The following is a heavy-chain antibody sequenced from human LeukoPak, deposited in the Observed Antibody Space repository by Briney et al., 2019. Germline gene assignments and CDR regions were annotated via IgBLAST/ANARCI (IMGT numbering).Heavy chain of an antibody. CDR2: INNVGDRA. Sequence: GGSLRLSCSASGFSFSSYAMHWVRQAPGKGLEHISLINNVGDRAYYADSVKGRFTISRDNSKNTLYLQMNSLRAEDTAVYYCANLGNCSTTSCYMEAFDIWGQGTMVTVSS. V-gene: IGHV3-64*04. CDR3: ANLGNCSTTSCYMEAFDI. J-gene: IGHJ3*02. CDR1: GFSFSSYA. D-gene: IGHD2-2*02.